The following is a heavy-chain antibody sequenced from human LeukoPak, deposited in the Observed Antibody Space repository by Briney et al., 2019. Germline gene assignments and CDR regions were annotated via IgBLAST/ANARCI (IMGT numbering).Heavy chain of an antibody. Sequence: GGALRLSCAASGFSFSSYSMNWVRQAPGKGLEWVSYISSSSSTIYYADSVKSRFPISRDNAKNSLYLQMNSLRAEDTAVYYCARERTGEIDYWAQGTLVTVSS. CDR3: ARERTGEIDY. J-gene: IGHJ4*02. D-gene: IGHD7-27*01. V-gene: IGHV3-48*04. CDR1: GFSFSSYS. CDR2: ISSSSSTI.